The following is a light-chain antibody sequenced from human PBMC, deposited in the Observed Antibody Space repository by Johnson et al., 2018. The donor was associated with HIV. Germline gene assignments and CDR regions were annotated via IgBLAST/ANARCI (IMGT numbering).Light chain of an antibody. CDR3: RTWDSRLINVF. CDR1: SSNIGNNY. CDR2: DNN. J-gene: IGLJ1*01. Sequence: HSVLTQPPSVSAAPGQKVTISCSGSSSNIGNNYVSWYQQLPVTAPKLLIYDNNKRPSGIPDRFSGSKSVTSAPLGITRLQPGAEAYYYCRTWDSRLINVFFGTGTKVTVL. V-gene: IGLV1-51*01.